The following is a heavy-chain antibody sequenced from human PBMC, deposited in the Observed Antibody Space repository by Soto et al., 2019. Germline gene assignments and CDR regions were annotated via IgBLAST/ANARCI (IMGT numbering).Heavy chain of an antibody. D-gene: IGHD6-19*01. V-gene: IGHV1-18*01. CDR3: ARDSDSEQWLEPYYYMDV. J-gene: IGHJ6*03. CDR1: GYTFTSYG. Sequence: ASVKVSCKASGYTFTSYGISWVRQAPGQGLEWMGWISAYNGNTNYAQKLQGRVTMTTDTSTSTAYMELRSLRSDDTAVYYCARDSDSEQWLEPYYYMDVWGKGTTVTVSS. CDR2: ISAYNGNT.